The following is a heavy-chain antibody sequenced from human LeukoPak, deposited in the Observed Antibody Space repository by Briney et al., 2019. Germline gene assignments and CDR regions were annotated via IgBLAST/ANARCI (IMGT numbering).Heavy chain of an antibody. J-gene: IGHJ4*02. D-gene: IGHD1-26*01. Sequence: GVSLTLSCAASGFSVNNKYMSWVRQAPGKGLEGVSVIYSGGSTYYDDSVTGRFTISRNNSNNTVYLHMNTVRAEDTGVYYCARDRGVGTNLGFDYWGQGTLVIVSS. CDR1: GFSVNNKY. CDR3: ARDRGVGTNLGFDY. V-gene: IGHV3-53*01. CDR2: IYSGGST.